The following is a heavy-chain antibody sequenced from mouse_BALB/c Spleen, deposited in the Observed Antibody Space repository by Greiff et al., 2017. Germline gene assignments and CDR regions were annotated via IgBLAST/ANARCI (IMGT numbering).Heavy chain of an antibody. J-gene: IGHJ3*01. V-gene: IGHV1-7*01. Sequence: VQLQESGAELAKPGASVKMSCKASGYTFTSYWMHWVKQRPGQGLEWIGYINPSTGYTEYNQKFKDKATLTADKSSSTAYMQLSSLTSEDSAVYYCARRDYDVWFAYWGQGTLVTVSA. CDR1: GYTFTSYW. D-gene: IGHD2-4*01. CDR3: ARRDYDVWFAY. CDR2: INPSTGYT.